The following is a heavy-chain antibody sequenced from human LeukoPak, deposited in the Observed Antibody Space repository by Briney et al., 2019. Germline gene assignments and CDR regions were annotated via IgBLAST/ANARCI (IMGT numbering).Heavy chain of an antibody. CDR2: IYYSGST. CDR3: ARWGRLRRGGSCTSCYYFDY. J-gene: IGHJ4*02. CDR1: GYSISSGYY. Sequence: SETLSLTCTVSGYSISSGYYWGWILQPPGKGLEWIVYIYYSGSTNYNPSLKSRVTISVDTSKNQFSLKLSSVTAADTAVYYCARWGRLRRGGSCTSCYYFDYWGQGTLVTVSS. V-gene: IGHV4-38-2*02. D-gene: IGHD2-2*01.